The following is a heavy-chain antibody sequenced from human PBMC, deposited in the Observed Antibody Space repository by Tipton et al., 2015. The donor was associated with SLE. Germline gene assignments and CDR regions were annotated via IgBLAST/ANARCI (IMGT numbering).Heavy chain of an antibody. CDR1: GFTFSSYA. CDR2: ISSNGGST. J-gene: IGHJ3*02. V-gene: IGHV3-64D*06. D-gene: IGHD3-10*01. Sequence: SLRLSCSASGFTFSSYAVHWVRQAPGKGLEYVSAISSNGGSTYYADSVKGRFTISRDNSKNTLYLQMSSLRAEGTAVYYCVKLSSRAFDIWGQGTMVTVSS. CDR3: VKLSSRAFDI.